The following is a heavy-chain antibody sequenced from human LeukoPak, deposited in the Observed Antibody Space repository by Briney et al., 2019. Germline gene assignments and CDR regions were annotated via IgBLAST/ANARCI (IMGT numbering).Heavy chain of an antibody. CDR3: AXXXAXGALFDY. CDR1: GGSISSGGYY. CDR2: IYYSGST. V-gene: IGHV4-61*08. Sequence: TPSETLSLTCTVSGGSISSGGYYWSWIRQPPGKGLEWIGYIYYSGSTNYNPSLKSRVTISVDTSKNQFSLKLSSVTAADTAVYYCAXXXAXGALFDYWGQGTLVTV. J-gene: IGHJ4*02.